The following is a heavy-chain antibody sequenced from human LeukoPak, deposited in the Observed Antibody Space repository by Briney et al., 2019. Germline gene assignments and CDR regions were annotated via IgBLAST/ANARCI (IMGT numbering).Heavy chain of an antibody. CDR3: AKGFDFWSGYHIHRVYYFDN. CDR2: ISGSGGST. D-gene: IGHD3-3*01. CDR1: GFTISNYD. Sequence: GGSLRLSCAASGFTISNYDITWVRQAPGKGLEWVSAISGSGGSTYYADSVKGRFTISRDNSKNTLYLQMNSLRAEDTAVYYCAKGFDFWSGYHIHRVYYFDNWGQGTPVTVSS. V-gene: IGHV3-23*01. J-gene: IGHJ4*02.